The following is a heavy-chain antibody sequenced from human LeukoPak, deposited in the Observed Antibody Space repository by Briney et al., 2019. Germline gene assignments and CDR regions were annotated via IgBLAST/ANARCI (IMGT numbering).Heavy chain of an antibody. CDR1: GFTFSSYA. D-gene: IGHD3-22*01. CDR3: AKTSAHLTYYYDSSGYYYPDY. V-gene: IGHV3-23*01. CDR2: ISGSGGST. Sequence: GGSLRLSCTASGFTFSSYAMSWVRRAPGKGLEWVSAISGSGGSTYYADSVKGRFTISRDNSKNTLYLQMNSLRAEDTAVYYCAKTSAHLTYYYDSSGYYYPDYWGQGTLVTVSS. J-gene: IGHJ4*02.